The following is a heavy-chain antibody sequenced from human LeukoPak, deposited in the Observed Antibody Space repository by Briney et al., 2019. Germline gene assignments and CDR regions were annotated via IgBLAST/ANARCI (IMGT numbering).Heavy chain of an antibody. CDR2: IYHSGST. V-gene: IGHV4-38-2*01. CDR1: GFSISSGYY. D-gene: IGHD3-16*01. J-gene: IGHJ4*02. CDR3: ARSLGEFDY. Sequence: SGTLSLSCAVSGFSISSGYYWGWSREPPGKGLEWIGSIYHSGSTYYNASLKSRVTISVDTSKNQFSLKLSSVTAADTAVYYCARSLGEFDYWGQGTLVTVSS.